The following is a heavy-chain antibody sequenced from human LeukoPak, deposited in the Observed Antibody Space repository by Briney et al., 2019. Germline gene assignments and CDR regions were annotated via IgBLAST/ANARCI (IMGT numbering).Heavy chain of an antibody. V-gene: IGHV3-30*02. CDR1: GFTFSHYG. D-gene: IGHD6-13*01. CDR3: TRDLYTSSRFFDL. CDR2: IRREGANR. Sequence: PGGSLRLSCAASGFTFSHYGMHWVRQAPGKGLEWVTYIRREGANRYYADSVKGRYTITRDDSKRTLYLEMNSLRLEDTAIYYCTRDLYTSSRFFDLWGRGILVTVSS. J-gene: IGHJ2*01.